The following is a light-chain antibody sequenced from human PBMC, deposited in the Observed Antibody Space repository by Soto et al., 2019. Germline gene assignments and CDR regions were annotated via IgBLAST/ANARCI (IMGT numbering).Light chain of an antibody. CDR2: GAS. J-gene: IGKJ2*01. CDR1: QSVSSN. V-gene: IGKV3-15*01. Sequence: EIVMTQSPATLSVSPWERATLSCRASQSVSSNLAWYQQKPGQAPRLLIYGASTRATGIPARFSGSGSGTEFTLTISSLQSEDGAVYYCQQYNNWPPYTFGQGTKVDIK. CDR3: QQYNNWPPYT.